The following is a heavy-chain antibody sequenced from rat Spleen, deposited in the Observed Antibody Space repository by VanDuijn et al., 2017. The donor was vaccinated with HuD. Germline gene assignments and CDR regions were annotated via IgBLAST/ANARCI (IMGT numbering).Heavy chain of an antibody. Sequence: EVQLVESDGGLVQPGRSLKLSCAASGFTFSSYDMAWVRQAPTKGLEWVASISPRGVRTYYRDSVKGRFTVSRDNAESTLFMQMDSLRSEDTATYYCARADYGYNYWYFDFWGPGTMVTVSS. CDR2: ISPRGVRT. CDR3: ARADYGYNYWYFDF. D-gene: IGHD1-9*01. J-gene: IGHJ1*01. V-gene: IGHV5S23*01. CDR1: GFTFSSYD.